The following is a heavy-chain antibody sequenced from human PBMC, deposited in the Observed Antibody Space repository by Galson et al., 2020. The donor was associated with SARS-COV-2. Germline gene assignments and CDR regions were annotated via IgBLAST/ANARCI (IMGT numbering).Heavy chain of an antibody. V-gene: IGHV3-33*01. CDR1: GFTFSDCA. Sequence: PGGSLRLSCAASGFTFSDCAMHWVRPAPGKGLEWVAVIWYNGRNEYYADSVKGRFTISRDNSKNTLYLQMNSLRAEDTAVYYCAREGESGIIAAPMDYWGQGTLVTVSS. CDR3: AREGESGIIAAPMDY. D-gene: IGHD2-2*01. CDR2: IWYNGRNE. J-gene: IGHJ4*02.